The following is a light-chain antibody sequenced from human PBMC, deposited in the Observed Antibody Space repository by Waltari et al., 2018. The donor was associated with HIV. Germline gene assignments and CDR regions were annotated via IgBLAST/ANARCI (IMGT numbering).Light chain of an antibody. CDR3: SSFTTSNSLL. CDR2: EVS. Sequence: QSALTQPASVSGSPGQSITVSCTGTSSDVRAYNYVSWYQQTPGTAPKLVIYEVSNRPSGISYRFSGSKSGNTASLTISGLQTEDEGDYYCSSFTTSNSLLFGGGTKVTVL. V-gene: IGLV2-14*01. J-gene: IGLJ2*01. CDR1: SSDVRAYNY.